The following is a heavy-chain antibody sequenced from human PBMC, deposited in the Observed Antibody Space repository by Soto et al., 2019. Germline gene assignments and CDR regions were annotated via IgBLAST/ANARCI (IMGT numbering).Heavy chain of an antibody. CDR3: ARGRVPAV. V-gene: IGHV4-34*01. CDR1: GGSFSGYY. D-gene: IGHD3-10*01. J-gene: IGHJ4*02. Sequence: SETLSLTCAVYGGSFSGYYWTWIRQPPGTGLEWIGLINHSGSTSYNPSLKSRVTISVDTSKNQLSLKVTSVTTADTALYFCARGRVPAVWGQGTLVTVSS. CDR2: INHSGST.